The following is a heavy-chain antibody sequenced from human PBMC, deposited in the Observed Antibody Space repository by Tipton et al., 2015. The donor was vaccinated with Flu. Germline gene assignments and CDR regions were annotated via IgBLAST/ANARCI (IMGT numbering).Heavy chain of an antibody. CDR2: VNPFFGPP. CDR1: GSIFTSYA. J-gene: IGHJ6*03. CDR3: ARDRAPGLGRLDYFYRDV. Sequence: QLVQSGPEVKKPGASVKVSCKVSGSIFTSYAITWVRQVPGQGLEWMGGVNPFFGPPKYAPKFQDRVTIDADDSTSTAYMELRGLRFDDTAVYFCARDRAPGLGRLDYFYRDVWGNGTTVPVSS. V-gene: IGHV1-69*13. D-gene: IGHD1-26*01.